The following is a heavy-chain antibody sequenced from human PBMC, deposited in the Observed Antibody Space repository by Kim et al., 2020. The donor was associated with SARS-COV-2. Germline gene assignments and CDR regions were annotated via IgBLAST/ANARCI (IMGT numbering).Heavy chain of an antibody. J-gene: IGHJ2*01. CDR3: ASNYYDSSGYYYRYFDL. V-gene: IGHV5-10-1*01. CDR2: MDPSDSYT. CDR1: GYSFTSYW. D-gene: IGHD3-22*01. Sequence: GESLKISCKGSGYSFTSYWISWVRQMPGKGLEWMGRMDPSDSYTNYSPSFQGHVTISADKSISTAYLQWSSLKASDTAMYYCASNYYDSSGYYYRYFDLWGRGTLVTVSS.